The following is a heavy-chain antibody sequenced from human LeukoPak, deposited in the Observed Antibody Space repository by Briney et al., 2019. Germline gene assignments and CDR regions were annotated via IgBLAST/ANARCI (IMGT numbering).Heavy chain of an antibody. CDR2: ISGSGGST. J-gene: IGHJ3*02. CDR3: AKDRTYCTNAICYNAFDI. CDR1: GFTFSSYA. V-gene: IGHV3-23*01. Sequence: GGSLRLSCAASGFTFSSYAMSWVRQAPGKGLEWVSTISGSGGSTYYADSGKGRFTVSRDNSKNTLYLQMNSLRAEDTAAYYCAKDRTYCTNAICYNAFDIWGQGTMITVSS. D-gene: IGHD2-8*01.